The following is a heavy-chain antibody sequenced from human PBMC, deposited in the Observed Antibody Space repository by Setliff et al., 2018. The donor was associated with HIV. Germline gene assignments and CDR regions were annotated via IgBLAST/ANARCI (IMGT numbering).Heavy chain of an antibody. CDR3: VRDSSRGSAWDPGAFDI. J-gene: IGHJ3*02. D-gene: IGHD6-19*01. CDR2: ISGSGGRI. V-gene: IGHV3-48*03. CDR1: GFTFSDYE. Sequence: GGSLRLSCTTSGFTFSDYEFNWVRQTPHKGLEWISYISGSGGRIFYLDSVEGRFTISRDNAKTSLFLQMNNLRADDAGVYYCVRDSSRGSAWDPGAFDIWGQGTAVTVSS.